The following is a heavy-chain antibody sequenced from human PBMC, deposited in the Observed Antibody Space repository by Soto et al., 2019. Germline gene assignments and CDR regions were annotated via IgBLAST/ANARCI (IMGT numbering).Heavy chain of an antibody. CDR2: ISGSGANT. V-gene: IGHV3-23*01. CDR1: GFTFSNYA. J-gene: IGHJ4*02. CDR3: AKDLVYFDSGTYSTLDY. Sequence: PGGSLRLSCAASGFTFSNYAMNWVRQGPGKGLEWVSGISGSGANTYYADFVKGRFTISRDNSKNTLYLQMNSLRAEDTAVYYRAKDLVYFDSGTYSTLDYWGQGTLVTVSS. D-gene: IGHD3-10*01.